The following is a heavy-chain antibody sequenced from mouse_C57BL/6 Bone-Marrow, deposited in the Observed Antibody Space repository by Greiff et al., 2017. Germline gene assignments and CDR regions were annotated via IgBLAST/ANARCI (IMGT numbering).Heavy chain of an antibody. CDR2: IYPGSGST. J-gene: IGHJ3*01. Sequence: QVQLQQPGAELVKPGASVKMSCKASGYTFTSYWITWVRQRPGQGLEWIGDIYPGSGSTNSNEKFKSKATLTVDTSSSTAYMQLCGLTSEDSAVYYCARKWYDYDAWFAYWGQGTLVTVFA. CDR3: ARKWYDYDAWFAY. CDR1: GYTFTSYW. D-gene: IGHD2-4*01. V-gene: IGHV1-55*01.